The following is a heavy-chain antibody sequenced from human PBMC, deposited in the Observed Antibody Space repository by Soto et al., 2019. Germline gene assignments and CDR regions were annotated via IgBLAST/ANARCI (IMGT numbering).Heavy chain of an antibody. CDR1: GFDFRNYY. CDR3: ASLGDLNNWFDP. J-gene: IGHJ5*02. D-gene: IGHD4-17*01. CDR2: ISSSSTYT. V-gene: IGHV3-11*06. Sequence: GGSLRLSCAASGFDFRNYYMAWIRQAPGKGLEWISYISSSSTYTNYADSVKGRFTISRDNAMNSLYLQMDSLRADDTSIYYCASLGDLNNWFDPWGQGTLVTVSS.